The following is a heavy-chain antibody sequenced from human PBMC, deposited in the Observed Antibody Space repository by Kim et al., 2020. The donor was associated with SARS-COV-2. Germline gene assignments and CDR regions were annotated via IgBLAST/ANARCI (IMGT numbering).Heavy chain of an antibody. CDR3: GEVVMDMLMGY. V-gene: IGHV3-30*18. Sequence: GGSLRLSCAASGFTFTNYGMHWVRQAPGKGLEWVAVISSDDGSTKYSAADVKGQFTIARDNSKNTLYQQRNSLRAEDTVVYYCGEVVMDMLMGYWGQGT. CDR2: ISSDDGSTK. CDR1: GFTFTNYG. J-gene: IGHJ4*02. D-gene: IGHD3-16*01.